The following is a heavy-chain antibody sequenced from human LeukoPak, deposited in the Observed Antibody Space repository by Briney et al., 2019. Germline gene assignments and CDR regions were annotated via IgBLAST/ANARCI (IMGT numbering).Heavy chain of an antibody. CDR3: ARRKYYTIEN. J-gene: IGHJ4*02. Sequence: SETLSLTCTVSGDSISSSGYYWGWIRQPPGKGLEWIASIYYSGRTCYNPSLKSRITISVDSSKNQFSLRLSSVTAADTAVYYCARRKYYTIENWGQGTLVTVSS. CDR2: IYYSGRT. V-gene: IGHV4-39*01. CDR1: GDSISSSGYY. D-gene: IGHD3-10*01.